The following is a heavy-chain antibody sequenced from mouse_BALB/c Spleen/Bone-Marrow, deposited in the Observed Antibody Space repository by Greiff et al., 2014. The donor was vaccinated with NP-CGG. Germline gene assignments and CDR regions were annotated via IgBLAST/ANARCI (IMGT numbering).Heavy chain of an antibody. V-gene: IGHV1-69*02. Sequence: QVQLQQSGAELVKPGAPVKLSCKASGYTFTSYWMNWVKQRPGRGLEWIGRIDPSDSETHYNQKFKDKATLTVDKSSSTAYIQLNSLTSEDSAVYYCARNWVYFDYWGQGTTLTVSS. CDR1: GYTFTSYW. D-gene: IGHD4-1*01. J-gene: IGHJ2*01. CDR2: IDPSDSET. CDR3: ARNWVYFDY.